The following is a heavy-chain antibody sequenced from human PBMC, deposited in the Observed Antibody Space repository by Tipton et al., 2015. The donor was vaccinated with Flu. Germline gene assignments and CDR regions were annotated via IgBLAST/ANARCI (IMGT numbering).Heavy chain of an antibody. V-gene: IGHV4-59*01. CDR1: GGSISSYY. CDR2: IYYSGST. Sequence: LRLSCTVSGGSISSYYWSWIRQPPGKGLEWIGYIYYSGSTNYNPSLKSRVTISVDTSKNQFSLKLSSVTAADTAVYYCARDADYYDSSGYWFRMSDAFDIWGQGTMVTVSS. J-gene: IGHJ3*02. CDR3: ARDADYYDSSGYWFRMSDAFDI. D-gene: IGHD3-22*01.